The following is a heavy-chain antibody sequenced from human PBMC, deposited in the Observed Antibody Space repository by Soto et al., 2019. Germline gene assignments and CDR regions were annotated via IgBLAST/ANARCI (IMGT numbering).Heavy chain of an antibody. D-gene: IGHD3-22*01. CDR2: ISYDGFNK. CDR1: GFTFSSYG. V-gene: IGHV3-30*18. CDR3: ANLYYDTSENLDY. J-gene: IGHJ4*02. Sequence: QVQLVESGGGVVQPGRSLRLSCAASGFTFSSYGMHWVRQAPGKGLEWVAVISYDGFNKYYADSVKGRFTISRDNSKNTLYLQMHSLRAEDTAVYSCANLYYDTSENLDYWGQGTLVTVSS.